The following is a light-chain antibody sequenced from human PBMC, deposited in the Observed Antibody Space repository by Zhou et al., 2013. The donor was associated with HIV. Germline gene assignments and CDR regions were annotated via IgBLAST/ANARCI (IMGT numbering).Light chain of an antibody. CDR2: GAS. Sequence: DIQMTQSPSSLSASVGDRVTITCRASQGVNNYLAWFQQKPGTAPKSLIYGASSLQSGVLSKFSGSGSGTDFTLTISSLQPEDFATYYCQQYNDYPFTFGGGTKVEMK. CDR1: QGVNNY. J-gene: IGKJ4*01. CDR3: QQYNDYPFT. V-gene: IGKV1-16*02.